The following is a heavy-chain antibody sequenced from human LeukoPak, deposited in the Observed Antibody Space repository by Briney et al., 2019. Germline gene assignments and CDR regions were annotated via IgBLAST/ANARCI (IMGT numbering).Heavy chain of an antibody. Sequence: PGGSLRLSCAASGLTFGVYWMSWVRQAPGKGLEWVADIKEDGSWEYYVDSVKGRFTISRDNAKNSLYLQMNSLRAEDTAVYYCARVSGVFGGGYCDTTSCLAFDYWGQGTLVAVSS. CDR3: ARVSGVFGGGYCDTTSCLAFDY. D-gene: IGHD2-2*01. J-gene: IGHJ4*02. V-gene: IGHV3-7*01. CDR2: IKEDGSWE. CDR1: GLTFGVYW.